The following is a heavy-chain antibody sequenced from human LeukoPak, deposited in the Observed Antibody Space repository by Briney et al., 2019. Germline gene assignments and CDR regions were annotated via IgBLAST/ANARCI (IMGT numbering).Heavy chain of an antibody. CDR2: IWYDGSNK. CDR1: GFTFSSYG. D-gene: IGHD4-23*01. J-gene: IGHJ4*02. V-gene: IGHV3-33*08. Sequence: GGSLRLSCAASGFTFSSYGMHWVRQAPGKGLEWVAVIWYDGSNKYYADSVKGRFTISRDNSKNTLYLQMNSLRAEDTAVYYCARGLRWAGFDYWGQGTLVTVSS. CDR3: ARGLRWAGFDY.